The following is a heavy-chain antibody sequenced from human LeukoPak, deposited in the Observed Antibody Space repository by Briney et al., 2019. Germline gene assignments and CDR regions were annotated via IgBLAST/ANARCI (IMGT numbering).Heavy chain of an antibody. D-gene: IGHD1-26*01. V-gene: IGHV3-74*01. CDR1: GFTFSSYW. J-gene: IGHJ4*02. CDR3: TRSPSLGGNYWGFDY. CDR2: LSPDGSTS. Sequence: GGSLRLSCAAPGFTFSSYWMPWGRQAPGKGLVWVSPLSPDGSTSIYADSVKGRFTVSRDNAKNTLYLEINTLRADETAVYYCTRSPSLGGNYWGFDYWGQGTLVTVSS.